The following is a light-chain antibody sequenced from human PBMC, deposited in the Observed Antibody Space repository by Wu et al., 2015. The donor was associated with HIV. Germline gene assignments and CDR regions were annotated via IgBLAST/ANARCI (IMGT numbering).Light chain of an antibody. CDR1: QSISANY. CDR2: GVS. J-gene: IGKJ5*01. Sequence: EIVLTQSPGTLSLSPGERATLSCTASQSISANYLAWYQQKPGQAPRLLIFGVSNRATGIPARFSGSGSGTEFTLTISSLQSEDSAVYYCQQYNMWPPITFGQGTRLEIK. V-gene: IGKV3D-15*01. CDR3: QQYNMWPPIT.